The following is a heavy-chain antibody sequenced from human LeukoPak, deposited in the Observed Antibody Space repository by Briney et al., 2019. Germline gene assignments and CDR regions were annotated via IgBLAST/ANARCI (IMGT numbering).Heavy chain of an antibody. V-gene: IGHV3-33*01. CDR1: GFTFSSYG. CDR3: ARDEYPVPAAILVSEGFDY. Sequence: SGGSLRLSCAASGFTFSSYGMHWVRQAPGKGLAWVAVIWYDGSNKYYADSVKGRFTISRDNSKNTLYLQMNSLRAEDTAVYYCARDEYPVPAAILVSEGFDYWGQGTLVTVSS. D-gene: IGHD2-2*02. J-gene: IGHJ4*02. CDR2: IWYDGSNK.